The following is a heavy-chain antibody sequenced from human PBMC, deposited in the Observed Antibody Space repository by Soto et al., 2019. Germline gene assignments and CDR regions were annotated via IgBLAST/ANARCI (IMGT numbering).Heavy chain of an antibody. CDR1: GGSISSTYY. D-gene: IGHD2-8*01. V-gene: IGHV4-61*01. J-gene: IGHJ6*03. CDR3: ARGPGGVRAYFYYMDV. Sequence: SETLSLTCTVSGGSISSTYYWSLIRQPPGKGLEWIGYIYYSGSTTYNPSLRSRVTISVDSSKDQFSLRLSSVTAADTAVYYCARGPGGVRAYFYYMDVWGKGTTVTVSS. CDR2: IYYSGST.